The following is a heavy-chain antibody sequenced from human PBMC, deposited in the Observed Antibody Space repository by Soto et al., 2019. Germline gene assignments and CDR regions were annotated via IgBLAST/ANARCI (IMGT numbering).Heavy chain of an antibody. V-gene: IGHV4-39*07. CDR1: GGSISSSSYY. Sequence: SETLSLTCTVSGGSISSSSYYWGWIRQPPGKGLEWIGSIYYSGSTYYNPSLKSRVTIPVDTSKNQFSLKLSSVTAADTAVYYCARSTMVRGVPPVDYWGQGTLVTVSS. CDR3: ARSTMVRGVPPVDY. D-gene: IGHD3-10*01. J-gene: IGHJ4*02. CDR2: IYYSGST.